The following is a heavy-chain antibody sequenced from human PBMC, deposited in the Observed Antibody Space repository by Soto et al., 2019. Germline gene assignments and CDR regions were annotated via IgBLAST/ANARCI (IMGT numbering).Heavy chain of an antibody. CDR2: ISGSGGST. J-gene: IGHJ4*02. Sequence: EVQLLESGGGLEQPGRSLRLSCAASGFTFSSYAMSWVRQAPGKGLEWVSAISGSGGSTYYADSVKGRFTISRDNSKNTLYLQMNSQRAEDTAVYYCAKDSSGYPGGYFDYWGQGTLVTVSS. D-gene: IGHD3-22*01. V-gene: IGHV3-23*01. CDR3: AKDSSGYPGGYFDY. CDR1: GFTFSSYA.